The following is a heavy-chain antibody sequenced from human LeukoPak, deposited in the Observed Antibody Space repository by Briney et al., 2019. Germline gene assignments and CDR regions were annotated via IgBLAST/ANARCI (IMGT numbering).Heavy chain of an antibody. Sequence: GGSLRLSCAASGFTFNTYWMSWVRQAQGKGLEWVSSISSSSSYIYYADSVKGRFTISRDNAKNSLYLQMNSLRAEDTAVYYCARPMVRGVIAGLDYWGQGTLVTVSS. CDR2: ISSSSSYI. J-gene: IGHJ4*02. CDR3: ARPMVRGVIAGLDY. D-gene: IGHD3-10*01. CDR1: GFTFNTYW. V-gene: IGHV3-21*01.